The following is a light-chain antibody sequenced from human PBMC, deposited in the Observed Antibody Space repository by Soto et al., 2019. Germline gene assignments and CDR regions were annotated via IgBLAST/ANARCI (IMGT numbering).Light chain of an antibody. J-gene: IGLJ1*01. Sequence: QSVLTQPPSVSGAPGQRVTISCTGSSSNIGAGYDVHWYQQFPGTAPKLLIYANNNRPSGAPDRFSASKSGTSASLAITGLQADDEADYYCQSYDTNLGGVFGTGTKLTVL. CDR2: ANN. CDR1: SSNIGAGYD. CDR3: QSYDTNLGGV. V-gene: IGLV1-40*01.